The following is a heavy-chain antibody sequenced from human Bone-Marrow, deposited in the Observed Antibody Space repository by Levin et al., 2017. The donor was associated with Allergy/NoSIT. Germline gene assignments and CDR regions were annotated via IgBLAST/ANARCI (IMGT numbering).Heavy chain of an antibody. CDR2: IGSSYRTT. J-gene: IGHJ4*02. CDR1: GFTFSSYS. CDR3: ARDRWDSSGYYVIFDS. V-gene: IGHV3-48*02. D-gene: IGHD3-22*01. Sequence: GESLKISCAASGFTFSSYSMNWVRQSPGKGLEWLSYIGSSYRTTYYADSVKGRFTISRDNAKNSLYLQMNSLRDEDTAVYYCARDRWDSSGYYVIFDSWGQGTLVTVSS.